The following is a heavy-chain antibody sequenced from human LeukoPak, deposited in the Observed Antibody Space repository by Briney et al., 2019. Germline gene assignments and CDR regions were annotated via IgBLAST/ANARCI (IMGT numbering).Heavy chain of an antibody. J-gene: IGHJ4*02. V-gene: IGHV3-23*01. CDR1: GFTFGSYS. CDR2: FSVSDKTT. Sequence: GGSLRLSCAASGFTFGSYSMSWVRQAPGKGLEWVSGFSVSDKTTYYADSVKGRFIISRDNSENTLYLQIKSLRAEDTAVYYCAKDPSMYDGDYIIRWGQGTLVIVSS. D-gene: IGHD4-17*01. CDR3: AKDPSMYDGDYIIR.